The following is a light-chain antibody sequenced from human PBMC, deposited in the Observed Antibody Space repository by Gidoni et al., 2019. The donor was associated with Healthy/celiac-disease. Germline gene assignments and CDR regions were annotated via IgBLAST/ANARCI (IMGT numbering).Light chain of an antibody. CDR2: AAS. CDR1: QGISSY. V-gene: IGKV1-9*01. J-gene: IGKJ4*01. Sequence: IQLTQSPSFLSASVGDRVTITCRASQGISSYLAWYQQKPGKAPKLLIYAASTLQSGVPSRFSGSGSGTEFTLTISSLQPEDFATYYCQQLNSYLLTFGGGTKVEIK. CDR3: QQLNSYLLT.